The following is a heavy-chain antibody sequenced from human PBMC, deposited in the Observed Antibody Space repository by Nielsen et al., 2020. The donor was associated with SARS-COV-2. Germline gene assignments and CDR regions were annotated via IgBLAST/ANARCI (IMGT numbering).Heavy chain of an antibody. CDR2: IDSSGYT. V-gene: IGHV3-13*04. CDR3: AKQGGVFHFRSSYYPAV. CDR1: GFKFSSYD. J-gene: IGHJ4*02. D-gene: IGHD3/OR15-3a*01. Sequence: GESLKISCAASGFKFSSYDMHWVRQATGKGLEWVSSIDSSGYTYYEGSVKGRFTVSRENAMNSLYLQMNSLRPADTAVYFCAKQGGVFHFRSSYYPAVWGQGSLVTVS.